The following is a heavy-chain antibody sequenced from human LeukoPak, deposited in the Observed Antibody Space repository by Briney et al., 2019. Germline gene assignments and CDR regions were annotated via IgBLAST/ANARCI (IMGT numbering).Heavy chain of an antibody. V-gene: IGHV3-23*01. D-gene: IGHD6-6*01. CDR3: AKDLVPYEADY. Sequence: GSLRLSCAASGFTFSIYAMSWVRQAPGKGLEWVSAISGSGGTAYYADSVKGRFTISRDNSKNTLYLQMNSLRAEDTAVYYCAKDLVPYEADYWGQGTLVTVSS. CDR2: ISGSGGTA. J-gene: IGHJ4*02. CDR1: GFTFSIYA.